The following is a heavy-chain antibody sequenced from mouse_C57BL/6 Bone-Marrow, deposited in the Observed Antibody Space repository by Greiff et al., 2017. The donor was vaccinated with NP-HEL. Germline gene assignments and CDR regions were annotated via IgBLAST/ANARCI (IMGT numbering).Heavy chain of an antibody. Sequence: EVKLVESGGGLVQPGGSLKLSCAASGFTFSDYYMYWVRQTPEKRLEWVAYISNGGGSTYYPDTVKGRFTISRDNAKNTLYLQMSRLKSEDTAMYYCARLPWFAYWGQGTLVTVSA. CDR2: ISNGGGST. J-gene: IGHJ3*01. V-gene: IGHV5-12*01. CDR1: GFTFSDYY. CDR3: ARLPWFAY.